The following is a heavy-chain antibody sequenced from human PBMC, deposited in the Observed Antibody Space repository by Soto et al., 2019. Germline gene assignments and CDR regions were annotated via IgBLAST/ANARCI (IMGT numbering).Heavy chain of an antibody. V-gene: IGHV1-69*02. D-gene: IGHD2-15*01. CDR1: GGTFSSYT. Sequence: QVQLVQSGAEVKKPGSSVKVSCKASGGTFSSYTISWVRQAPGQGLEWMGRIIPILGIANYAQKFQGRVTITADKSTSTAYMELSSLRSEDTAVYYCAVEGRCSGGSCYSGYSWFDPWGQGTLVTVSS. CDR3: AVEGRCSGGSCYSGYSWFDP. CDR2: IIPILGIA. J-gene: IGHJ5*02.